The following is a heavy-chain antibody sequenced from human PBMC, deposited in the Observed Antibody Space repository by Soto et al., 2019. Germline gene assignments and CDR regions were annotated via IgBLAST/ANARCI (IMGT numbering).Heavy chain of an antibody. CDR2: INAGNGNT. Sequence: QVQLVQSGAEEKKPGASVKVSCKASGYAFSGYAIHWLRQAPGQRLEWMGWINAGNGNTRYSQKFQGRVTITRDTSASTAYMELSSLRSEDTAVYYCARVSGYYFLDYWGQGTLVTVSS. CDR3: ARVSGYYFLDY. J-gene: IGHJ4*02. D-gene: IGHD5-12*01. V-gene: IGHV1-3*05. CDR1: GYAFSGYA.